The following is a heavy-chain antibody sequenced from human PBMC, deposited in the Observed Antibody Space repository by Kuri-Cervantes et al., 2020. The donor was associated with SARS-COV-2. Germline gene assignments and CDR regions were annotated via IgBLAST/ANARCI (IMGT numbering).Heavy chain of an antibody. CDR1: GYTFTSYG. J-gene: IGHJ3*02. V-gene: IGHV1-18*01. CDR3: ARGEGAAPDLDSFDI. CDR2: ISAYNGNT. D-gene: IGHD1-26*01. Sequence: ASVKVSCKASGYTFTSYGISWVRQAPGQGLEWMGWISAYNGNTNYAQKLQGRVTMTTDTSTSTAYMELRSLRSDDTAVYYCARGEGAAPDLDSFDIWGQGTMVTVSS.